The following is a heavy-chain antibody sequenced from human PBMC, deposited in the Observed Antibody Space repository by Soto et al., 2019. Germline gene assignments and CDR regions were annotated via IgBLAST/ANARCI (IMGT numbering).Heavy chain of an antibody. CDR2: ISGSGGST. CDR3: AKGPSTGYSGYDKRSGF. D-gene: IGHD5-12*01. V-gene: IGHV3-23*01. CDR1: GFTFSSYA. Sequence: EVQLLESGGGLVQPGGSLRLSCAASGFTFSSYAMSWVRQAPGKGLEWVSAISGSGGSTYYADSVKGRFTISRDNSKNTLYLQMNSLRAEDTAVYYCAKGPSTGYSGYDKRSGFWGQGTLVTVSS. J-gene: IGHJ4*02.